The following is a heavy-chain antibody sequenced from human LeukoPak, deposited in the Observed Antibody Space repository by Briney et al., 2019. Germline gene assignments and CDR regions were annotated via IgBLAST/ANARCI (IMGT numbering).Heavy chain of an antibody. V-gene: IGHV3-30*04. Sequence: GGSLRLSCAASGFTFSSYAMHWVRQAPGKGLEWVAAISYDGSNKYSADSVKGRFTISRDNSKNTLYLQMNSLRADDTAVHYCAGVDAAMPDAFDIWGQGTTVTVSS. CDR3: AGVDAAMPDAFDI. CDR2: ISYDGSNK. CDR1: GFTFSSYA. J-gene: IGHJ3*02. D-gene: IGHD5-18*01.